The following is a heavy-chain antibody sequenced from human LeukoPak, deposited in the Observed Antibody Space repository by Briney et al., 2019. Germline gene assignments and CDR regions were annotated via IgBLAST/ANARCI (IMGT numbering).Heavy chain of an antibody. CDR3: ARGTYYDILSGYDYHYGMDV. CDR2: ISAYNGNT. J-gene: IGHJ6*02. D-gene: IGHD3-9*01. Sequence: ASVKVSCKASGYTFTSYGISWVRQAPGQGLEWMGWISAYNGNTNYAQKLQGRVTMTTDTSTSTAYMELRSLRSDDTAVYYCARGTYYDILSGYDYHYGMDVWGQGTTVTVSS. V-gene: IGHV1-18*01. CDR1: GYTFTSYG.